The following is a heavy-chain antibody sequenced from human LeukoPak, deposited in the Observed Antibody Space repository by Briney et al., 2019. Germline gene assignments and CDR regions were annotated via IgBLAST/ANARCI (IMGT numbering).Heavy chain of an antibody. Sequence: SETLSLTCTVSGGSISSYYWSWIRQPPGKGLEWIGYIYYSGSTNYNPSLKSRVTISVDTSKNQFSLKLSSVTAVDTAVYYCARVWRMYYFDYWGQGTLVTVSS. CDR3: ARVWRMYYFDY. CDR2: IYYSGST. D-gene: IGHD1-1*01. V-gene: IGHV4-59*01. CDR1: GGSISSYY. J-gene: IGHJ4*02.